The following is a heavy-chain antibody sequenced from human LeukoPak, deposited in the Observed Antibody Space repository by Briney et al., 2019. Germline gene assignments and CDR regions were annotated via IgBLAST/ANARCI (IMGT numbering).Heavy chain of an antibody. CDR2: INPGNGDT. J-gene: IGHJ6*02. Sequence: ASVNVSCKGSGYTFTNYAVHWVRQAPGQRLEWLGWINPGNGDTKYSQNFQGRVTVTSDTSAATAYVELNSLTSEDTAVYYCARERWHCRVNCYSVYYYALDVWGQGTTVTVSS. V-gene: IGHV1-3*01. CDR1: GYTFTNYA. CDR3: ARERWHCRVNCYSVYYYALDV. D-gene: IGHD2-15*01.